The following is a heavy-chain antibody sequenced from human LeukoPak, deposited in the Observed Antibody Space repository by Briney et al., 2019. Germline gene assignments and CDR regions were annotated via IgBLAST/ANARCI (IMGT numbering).Heavy chain of an antibody. D-gene: IGHD3-22*01. CDR3: ARRRDYYDSSGYYYIYFDY. V-gene: IGHV4-39*01. Sequence: PSETLSLTCTVSGGSLSSSSYYWGWVRQPPGTGLEWIGSIYYSGSTYYNPSLKSRVTISVDTSKNQFSLKLSSVTAADTAVYYCARRRDYYDSSGYYYIYFDYWGQGTLVTVSS. CDR1: GGSLSSSSYY. CDR2: IYYSGST. J-gene: IGHJ4*02.